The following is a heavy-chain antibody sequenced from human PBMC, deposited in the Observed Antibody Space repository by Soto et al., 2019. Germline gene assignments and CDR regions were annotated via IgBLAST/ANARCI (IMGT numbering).Heavy chain of an antibody. Sequence: SEILSLTCAIYGGSFSGYYWSWIRQPPGKGLEWIGEINHSGSTNYNPSLKSRVTISVDTSKNQFSLKLSSVTAADTAVYYCARGEYNCNYGHYYYMDVWGKGTTVPVSS. CDR1: GGSFSGYY. CDR3: ARGEYNCNYGHYYYMDV. D-gene: IGHD1-1*01. J-gene: IGHJ6*03. CDR2: INHSGST. V-gene: IGHV4-34*01.